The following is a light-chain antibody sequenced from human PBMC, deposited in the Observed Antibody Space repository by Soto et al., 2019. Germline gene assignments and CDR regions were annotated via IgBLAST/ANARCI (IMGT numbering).Light chain of an antibody. J-gene: IGKJ2*01. Sequence: EIVLTQSPATLSLSPGDRATLSCRASQSISSYLAWYQHKPVQAPRLLIYDASDRATGIPARFSGSGSGTDFTLTISSLQSEDFAVYYCQQYNSGPYTFGQGTKLEIK. CDR2: DAS. V-gene: IGKV3-11*01. CDR3: QQYNSGPYT. CDR1: QSISSY.